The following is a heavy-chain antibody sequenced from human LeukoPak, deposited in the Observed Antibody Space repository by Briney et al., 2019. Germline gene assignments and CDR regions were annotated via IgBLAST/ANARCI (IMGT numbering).Heavy chain of an antibody. CDR1: GYTFTSYD. V-gene: IGHV1-8*01. D-gene: IGHD6-13*01. CDR2: MNANSGNT. J-gene: IGHJ5*02. CDR3: ARGIAAAGMNWFDP. Sequence: ASVKVSCKASGYTFTSYDINWVRQATGQGLEWVGWMNANSGNTGYAQKFQGRVTMTRNTSISTAYMELSSLRSEDTAVYYCARGIAAAGMNWFDPWGQGTLVTVSS.